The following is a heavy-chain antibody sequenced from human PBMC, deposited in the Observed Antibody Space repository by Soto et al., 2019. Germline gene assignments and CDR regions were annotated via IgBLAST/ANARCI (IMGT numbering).Heavy chain of an antibody. CDR1: GYTFSSYA. D-gene: IGHD7-27*01. Sequence: ASVKVSCKASGYTFSSYAMHWFRQAPGQRLEWMGWINAGYGNRKSSQKFQDRVTISGDTSASTAYIELTSLISEDTAVYYCARDTGDGTFDFWGKGTLVTVS. J-gene: IGHJ4*02. CDR3: ARDTGDGTFDF. CDR2: INAGYGNR. V-gene: IGHV1-3*01.